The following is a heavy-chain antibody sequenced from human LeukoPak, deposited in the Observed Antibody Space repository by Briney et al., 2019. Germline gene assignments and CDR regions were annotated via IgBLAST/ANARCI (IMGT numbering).Heavy chain of an antibody. CDR1: GYTFTSYY. J-gene: IGHJ4*02. CDR2: INPSGGST. V-gene: IGHV1-46*01. Sequence: ASVKVSCKASGYTFTSYYMHWVRQAPGQGVEWMGIINPSGGSTSYAQKFQGRVTMTRDMSTSTVYMELSSLRSEDTAVYYCAAIDFSSSFSYWGQGTLVTVSS. CDR3: AAIDFSSSFSY. D-gene: IGHD6-13*01.